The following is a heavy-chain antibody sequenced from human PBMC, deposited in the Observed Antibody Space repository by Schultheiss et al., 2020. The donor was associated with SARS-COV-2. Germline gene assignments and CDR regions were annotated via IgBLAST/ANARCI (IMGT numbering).Heavy chain of an antibody. J-gene: IGHJ6*03. V-gene: IGHV3-64*04. D-gene: IGHD6-19*01. Sequence: GESLKISCSASGFTFSSYAMHWVRQAPGKGLEYVSAISSNGGSTYYADSVKGRFTISRDNAKNSLYLQMNSLRAEDTAVYYCARVAGPLGSYYYYMDVWGKGTTVTVSS. CDR3: ARVAGPLGSYYYYMDV. CDR2: ISSNGGST. CDR1: GFTFSSYA.